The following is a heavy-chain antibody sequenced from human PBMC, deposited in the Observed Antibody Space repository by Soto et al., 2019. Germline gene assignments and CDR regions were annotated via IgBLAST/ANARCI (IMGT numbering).Heavy chain of an antibody. CDR1: GGSFSGYY. CDR3: ARARIVYGMDV. D-gene: IGHD1-26*01. CDR2: INHSGST. Sequence: TLSLTCAVYGGSFSGYYWSWIRQPPGKGLEWIGEINHSGSTNYNPSLKSRVTISVDTSKNQFSLKLSSVTAADTAVYYCARARIVYGMDVWGQGTTVTVSS. J-gene: IGHJ6*02. V-gene: IGHV4-34*01.